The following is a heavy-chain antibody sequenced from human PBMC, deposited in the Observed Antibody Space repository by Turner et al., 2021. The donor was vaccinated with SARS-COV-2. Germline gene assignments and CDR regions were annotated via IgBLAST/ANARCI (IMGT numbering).Heavy chain of an antibody. CDR1: GFTFSSYG. J-gene: IGHJ4*02. V-gene: IGHV3-30*18. D-gene: IGHD3-10*01. Sequence: QVQLVESGGGVVQPGRSLRLSCAASGFTFSSYGMHWVRQAPGKGLEWVAVILYDGSNKYYADSVRGRFTISRDNSKNTLYLQMNSLRAEDTAVYYCAKQISYYGSGSLYYFDYWGQGTLVTVSS. CDR2: ILYDGSNK. CDR3: AKQISYYGSGSLYYFDY.